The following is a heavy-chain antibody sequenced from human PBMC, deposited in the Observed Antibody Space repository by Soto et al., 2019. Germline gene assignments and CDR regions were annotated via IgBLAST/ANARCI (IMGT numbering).Heavy chain of an antibody. V-gene: IGHV3-23*01. CDR1: GFTFSSYA. J-gene: IGHJ4*02. CDR3: AKQMSGYSSGLTSSNGY. Sequence: GGSLRLSCAASGFTFSSYAMSWVRQAPGKGLEWVSAISGSGGSTYYADSVKGRFTISRDNSKNTLYLQMNSLRAEDTAVYYCAKQMSGYSSGLTSSNGYWGQGTLVTVSS. D-gene: IGHD6-19*01. CDR2: ISGSGGST.